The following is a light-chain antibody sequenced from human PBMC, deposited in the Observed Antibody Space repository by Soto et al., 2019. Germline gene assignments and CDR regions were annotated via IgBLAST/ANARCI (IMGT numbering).Light chain of an antibody. CDR2: KAS. J-gene: IGKJ1*01. Sequence: DIQMTQSPSTLSASVGDRVTITCRASQSISTWLAWYQQKPGKAPKLLIYKASSLESGVPSRFSGSGSGTEFNLTISSLQPDDFATYSCQQYNSYWTFGQGNKVDIK. V-gene: IGKV1-5*03. CDR1: QSISTW. CDR3: QQYNSYWT.